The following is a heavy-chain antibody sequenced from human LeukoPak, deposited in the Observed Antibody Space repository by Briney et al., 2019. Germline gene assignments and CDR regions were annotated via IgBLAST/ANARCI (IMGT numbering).Heavy chain of an antibody. D-gene: IGHD3-10*02. V-gene: IGHV3-48*03. CDR1: GFTFSNYA. CDR2: ISSSGSTI. CDR3: AELGITMIGGV. J-gene: IGHJ6*04. Sequence: GGSLRLSCAASGFTFSNYAMSWVRQAPGKGLEWVSYISSSGSTIYYADSVKGRFTISRDNAKNSLYLQMNSLRAEDTAVYYCAELGITMIGGVWGKGTTVTISS.